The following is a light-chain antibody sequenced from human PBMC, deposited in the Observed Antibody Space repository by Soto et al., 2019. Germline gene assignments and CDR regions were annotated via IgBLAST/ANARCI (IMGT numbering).Light chain of an antibody. CDR2: EVT. V-gene: IGLV2-14*01. CDR1: SSDVGGFDF. CDR3: NSYTGSSTLL. Sequence: QSALTQPASVSGSPGQSITISCTGTSSDVGGFDFVSWYQQYPGKAPKLLIYEVTNRPSGVSNRFSGSKSGNTASLTISGLQAEDEADYYCNSYTGSSTLLFGGGTKLTVL. J-gene: IGLJ2*01.